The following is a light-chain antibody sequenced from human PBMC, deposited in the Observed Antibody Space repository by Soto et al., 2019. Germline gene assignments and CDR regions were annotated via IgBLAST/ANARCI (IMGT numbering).Light chain of an antibody. J-gene: IGKJ1*01. CDR3: QQHSHWPPWT. V-gene: IGKV3-11*01. Sequence: VFAQSPAPLSLSPGERATLSCRASENVRTFVDWYQQKPGQAPRLLIYGASNRATGIPARFSGSGSGTDFTLTISDLEPEDFAVYYCQQHSHWPPWTFGQGTKVDIK. CDR1: ENVRTF. CDR2: GAS.